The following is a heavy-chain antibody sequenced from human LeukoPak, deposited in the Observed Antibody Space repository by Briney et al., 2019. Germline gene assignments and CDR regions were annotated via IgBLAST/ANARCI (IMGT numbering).Heavy chain of an antibody. J-gene: IGHJ6*03. V-gene: IGHV5-51*01. CDR1: GYVFIRHW. CDR2: IHPEDSHT. CDR3: ARQNHYYYHMDV. Sequence: GESLKISCKASGYVFIRHWIGWVRQVPGKGLEWMGVIHPEDSHTRYNPAFQGQVTLSVDETTSTAYLQLSSLKASDTAIYYCARQNHYYYHMDVWGRGTTVTVSS.